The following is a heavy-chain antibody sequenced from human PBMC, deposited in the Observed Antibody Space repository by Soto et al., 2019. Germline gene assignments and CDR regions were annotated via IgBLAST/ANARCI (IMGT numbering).Heavy chain of an antibody. D-gene: IGHD2-2*01. CDR3: AKDRYCSATSCQDFGS. CDR1: GFSVTSYA. CDR2: LRGSGIGK. Sequence: EVQLLESGGGLVQPGGSLRLSCAASGFSVTSYAMSWLRQATGKGLEWVSVLRGSGIGKDYADSVKGRFTISRDNSRNTLYLQMSGLRVEDTAVYYCAKDRYCSATSCQDFGSWGQGTLVTVSS. V-gene: IGHV3-23*01. J-gene: IGHJ4*02.